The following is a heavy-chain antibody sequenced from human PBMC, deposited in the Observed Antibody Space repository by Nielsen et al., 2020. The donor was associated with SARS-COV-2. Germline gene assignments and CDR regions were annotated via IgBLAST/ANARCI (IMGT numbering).Heavy chain of an antibody. J-gene: IGHJ3*02. CDR2: ISYDGSNK. Sequence: GESLKISCAASGFTFSSYAMHWVRQAPGKGLEWVAVISYDGSNKYYADSVKGRFTISRDNSKNTLYLQMNSLRAEDTAVYYCARVKGGSYYSAFDIWGQGTMVTVSS. CDR1: GFTFSSYA. D-gene: IGHD1-26*01. V-gene: IGHV3-30-3*01. CDR3: ARVKGGSYYSAFDI.